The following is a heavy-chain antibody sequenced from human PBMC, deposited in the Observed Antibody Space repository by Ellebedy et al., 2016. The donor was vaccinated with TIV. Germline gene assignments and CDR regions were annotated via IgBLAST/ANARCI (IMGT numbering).Heavy chain of an antibody. Sequence: MPSETLSLTCTVSGGSISSYYWSWVRQPPGKGLEWIGYIYSSGSTNYNPSLKSRVTISLDTSKNQFSLRLRSVTAADTALYYCAREITRGASFDYWGQGTLVTVSS. D-gene: IGHD3-10*01. CDR2: IYSSGST. J-gene: IGHJ4*02. CDR1: GGSISSYY. V-gene: IGHV4-59*01. CDR3: AREITRGASFDY.